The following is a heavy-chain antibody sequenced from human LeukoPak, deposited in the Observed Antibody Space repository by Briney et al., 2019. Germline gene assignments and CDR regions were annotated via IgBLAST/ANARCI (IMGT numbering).Heavy chain of an antibody. CDR2: ISYDGSNK. CDR3: ARAAFCGGDCYSFYAFDI. Sequence: SGRSLRLSCAASGFTFSSYAMHWVRQAPGKGLEWVAVISYDGSNKYYADSVKGRFTISRDNSKNTLYLQMNSLRAEDTAVYYCARAAFCGGDCYSFYAFDIWGQGTMVTVSS. J-gene: IGHJ3*02. CDR1: GFTFSSYA. D-gene: IGHD2-21*02. V-gene: IGHV3-30-3*01.